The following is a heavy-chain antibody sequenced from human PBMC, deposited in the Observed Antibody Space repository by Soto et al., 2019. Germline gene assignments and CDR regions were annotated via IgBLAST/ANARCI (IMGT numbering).Heavy chain of an antibody. D-gene: IGHD3-3*01. Sequence: GGSLRLSCAASGFTFSSYWMSWVRQAPGKGLEWVANIKQDGSEKYYVDSVKGRFTISRDNAKNSLYLQMNSLRAEDTAVYYCARLRNYDFWSGYYPYYYYYYMDVWGKGTTVTVSS. CDR3: ARLRNYDFWSGYYPYYYYYYMDV. J-gene: IGHJ6*03. CDR1: GFTFSSYW. CDR2: IKQDGSEK. V-gene: IGHV3-7*01.